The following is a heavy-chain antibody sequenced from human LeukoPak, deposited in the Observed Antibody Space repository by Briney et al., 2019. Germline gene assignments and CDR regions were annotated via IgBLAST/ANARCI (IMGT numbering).Heavy chain of an antibody. J-gene: IGHJ2*01. D-gene: IGHD7-27*01. CDR2: ISWNSGSI. CDR3: AKSSPTLTGRSYWYFDL. Sequence: GRSLRLSCAASGFTFDDYAMHWVRQAPGKGLELVSGISWNSGSIGYADSVKGRFTISRDNAKNSLYLQMNSLRAEDTALYYCAKSSPTLTGRSYWYFDLWGRGTLVTVSS. V-gene: IGHV3-9*01. CDR1: GFTFDDYA.